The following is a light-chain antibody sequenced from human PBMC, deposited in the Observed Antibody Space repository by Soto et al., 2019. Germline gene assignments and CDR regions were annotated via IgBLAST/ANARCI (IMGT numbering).Light chain of an antibody. CDR1: QSVRSSY. Sequence: EIVLTQSPGTLSLSPGERATLSCRASQSVRSSYLAWYQQKLGQAPRLLIYGVSNRATGIPDRFSGSGSGTDFTLTISRLESEDFAVYYCQQYNNWPPYTFGQGTKLEIK. CDR3: QQYNNWPPYT. V-gene: IGKV3-20*01. CDR2: GVS. J-gene: IGKJ2*01.